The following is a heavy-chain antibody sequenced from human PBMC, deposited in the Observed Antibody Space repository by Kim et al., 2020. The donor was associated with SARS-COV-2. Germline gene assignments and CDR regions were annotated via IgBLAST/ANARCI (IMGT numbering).Heavy chain of an antibody. J-gene: IGHJ4*02. Sequence: RFTISRDNSKNTLYLQMNSLRAEDTAVYYCAKRGGDLWLVPKTPAYYFDYWGQGTLVTVSS. D-gene: IGHD6-19*01. V-gene: IGHV3-23*01. CDR3: AKRGGDLWLVPKTPAYYFDY.